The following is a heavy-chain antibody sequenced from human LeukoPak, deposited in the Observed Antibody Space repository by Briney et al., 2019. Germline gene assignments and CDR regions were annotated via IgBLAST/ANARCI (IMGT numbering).Heavy chain of an antibody. D-gene: IGHD6-13*01. J-gene: IGHJ5*02. CDR2: IYYSGCT. V-gene: IGHV4-59*01. CDR1: GGSISSYY. CDR3: ATYLIAAAGNWFDP. Sequence: PSETLSLTCTVSGGSISSYYWSWIRQPPGKGLEWIGYIYYSGCTNYNPSLKSRVTISVDTSKNQFSLKLSSVTAADTAVYYCATYLIAAAGNWFDPWGQGTLVTVSS.